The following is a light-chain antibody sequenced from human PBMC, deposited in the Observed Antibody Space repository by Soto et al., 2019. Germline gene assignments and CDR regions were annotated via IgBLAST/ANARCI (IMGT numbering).Light chain of an antibody. CDR3: SSYAGSSLI. CDR1: SRDVGGYNY. Sequence: QSALTQPASVSGSPGQSITISCTGTSRDVGGYNYVSWHQQHPGKAPKVIITEVSNRPSGVSNRFSGSKSGNTASLTISGLQAEDEADYYCSSYAGSSLIFGGGTKLTVL. J-gene: IGLJ2*01. CDR2: EVS. V-gene: IGLV2-14*01.